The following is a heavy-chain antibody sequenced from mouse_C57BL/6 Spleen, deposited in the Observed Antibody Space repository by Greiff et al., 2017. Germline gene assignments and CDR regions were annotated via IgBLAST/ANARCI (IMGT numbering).Heavy chain of an antibody. CDR3: AREAYYDYDGGFDY. D-gene: IGHD2-4*01. J-gene: IGHJ2*01. CDR2: ISDGGSYT. V-gene: IGHV5-4*01. CDR1: GFTFSSYA. Sequence: DVQLVESGGGLVKPGGSLKLSCAASGFTFSSYAMSWVRKTPEKRLEWVATISDGGSYTYYPDNVKGRFTISRDNAKNNLYLQMSHLKSEDTAMYYCAREAYYDYDGGFDYWGQGTTLTVSS.